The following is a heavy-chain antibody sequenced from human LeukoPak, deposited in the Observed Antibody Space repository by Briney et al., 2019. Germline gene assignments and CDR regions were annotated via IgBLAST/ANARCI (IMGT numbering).Heavy chain of an antibody. CDR2: INPNSGGT. CDR3: ARSFVPYDSNFWYGFDP. CDR1: GYTFTGYY. D-gene: IGHD6-13*01. V-gene: IGHV1-2*02. Sequence: VASVKVSCKASGYTFTGYYMHWVRQAPGQGLEWMGWINPNSGGTNYAQKLQGRVTMTTDTSTSTAYMELRSLRSDDTAVYYCARSFVPYDSNFWYGFDPWGQGTLVTVSS. J-gene: IGHJ5*02.